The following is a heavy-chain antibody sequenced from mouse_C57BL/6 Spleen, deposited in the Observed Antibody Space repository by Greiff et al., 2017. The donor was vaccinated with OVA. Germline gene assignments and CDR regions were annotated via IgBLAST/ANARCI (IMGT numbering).Heavy chain of an antibody. CDR3: ARSHGLYGGFAY. V-gene: IGHV14-3*01. CDR2: IDPANGNT. Sequence: VQLQQSVAELVRPGASVKLSCTASGFTIKNTYMHWVKQRPEQGLEWIGRIDPANGNTKYAPKFQGKATITADTSSNTAYLQLSSLTSEDTAIYYCARSHGLYGGFAYWGQGTLVTVSA. D-gene: IGHD1-1*01. CDR1: GFTIKNTY. J-gene: IGHJ3*01.